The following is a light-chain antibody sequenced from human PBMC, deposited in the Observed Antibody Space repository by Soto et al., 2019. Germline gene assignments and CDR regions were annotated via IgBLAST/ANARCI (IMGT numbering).Light chain of an antibody. J-gene: IGKJ4*01. Sequence: EIVMTQSPATLSVSPGERATLSCRASQSVSNNLAWYQQKPGQAPRLLIYGASTRATDIPARFSGSGSRTEFTLTVSSLQSEDCAVYYCQQYKSLPPLTFGGGTKVEIK. CDR2: GAS. V-gene: IGKV3-15*01. CDR3: QQYKSLPPLT. CDR1: QSVSNN.